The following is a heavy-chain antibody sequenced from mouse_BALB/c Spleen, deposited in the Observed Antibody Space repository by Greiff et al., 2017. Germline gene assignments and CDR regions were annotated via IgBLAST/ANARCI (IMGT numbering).Heavy chain of an antibody. D-gene: IGHD1-1*01. J-gene: IGHJ4*01. CDR1: GFTFSNYW. Sequence: LKESGGGLVQPGGSMKLSCVASGFTFSNYWMNWVRQSPEKGLEWVAEIRLKSNNYATHYAESVKGRFTISRDDSKSSVYLQMNNLRAEDTGIYYCTRRNYYGSSGYAMDYWGQGTSVTVSS. CDR2: IRLKSNNYAT. CDR3: TRRNYYGSSGYAMDY. V-gene: IGHV6-6*02.